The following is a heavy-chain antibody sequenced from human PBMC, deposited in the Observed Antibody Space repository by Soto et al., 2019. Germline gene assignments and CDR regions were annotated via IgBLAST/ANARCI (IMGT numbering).Heavy chain of an antibody. D-gene: IGHD3-10*01. CDR2: IYYSGST. J-gene: IGHJ6*02. CDR3: ARDRRGWFGELFFYGMDV. V-gene: IGHV4-59*01. Sequence: PSETLSLTCTVSGGSISSYYWIWIRQPPGKGLEWIGYIYYSGSTNYNPSLKSRVTISVDTSKNQFSLKLSSVTAADTAVYYCARDRRGWFGELFFYGMDVWGQGTTVTVSS. CDR1: GGSISSYY.